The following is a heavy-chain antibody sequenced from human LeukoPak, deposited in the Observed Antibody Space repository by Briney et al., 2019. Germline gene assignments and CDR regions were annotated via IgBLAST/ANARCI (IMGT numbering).Heavy chain of an antibody. J-gene: IGHJ4*02. Sequence: PSETLSLTCTVSGGSISSYYWSWIRQPPGKGLEWIGYIYYSGSANYNPSLKSRVTISVDTSKNQFSLKLSSVTAADTAVYYCARGKVATIEYWGQGTLVTVSS. D-gene: IGHD5-12*01. CDR1: GGSISSYY. CDR2: IYYSGSA. V-gene: IGHV4-59*12. CDR3: ARGKVATIEY.